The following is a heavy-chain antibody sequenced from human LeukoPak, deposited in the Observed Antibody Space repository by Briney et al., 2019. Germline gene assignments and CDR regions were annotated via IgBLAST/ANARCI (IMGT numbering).Heavy chain of an antibody. CDR3: ARAAFYNGYDF. CDR1: GFAFSGYA. Sequence: GGSLRLSWEGFGFAFSGYAMHCVRQVPGQGLVWVARLNREGTTKDYAESVRGRFTISRDNAKNTLYLYMDGLRAEDTAIYYCARAAFYNGYDFWGQGTLVTVSS. V-gene: IGHV3-74*01. CDR2: LNREGTTK. J-gene: IGHJ4*02. D-gene: IGHD5-12*01.